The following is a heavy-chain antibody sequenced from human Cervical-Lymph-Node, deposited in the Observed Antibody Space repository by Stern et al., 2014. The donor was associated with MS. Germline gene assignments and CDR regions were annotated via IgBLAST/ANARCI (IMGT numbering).Heavy chain of an antibody. CDR1: GYTLTELS. CDR2: FDPEEGET. V-gene: IGHV1-24*01. D-gene: IGHD6-13*01. J-gene: IGHJ2*01. Sequence: VQLVESGAEVKKPGASVKVSCKVSGYTLTELSMHWVRQAPGKGLAWMGGFDPEEGETIYAQKFQGRVTMTEDTSTDTAYMELSSLRSEDTAVYYCATDGSDSSSWPFDLWGRGTLVTVSS. CDR3: ATDGSDSSSWPFDL.